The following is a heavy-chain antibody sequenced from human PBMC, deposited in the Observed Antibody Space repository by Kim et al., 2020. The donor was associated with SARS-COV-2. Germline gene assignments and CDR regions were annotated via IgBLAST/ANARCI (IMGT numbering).Heavy chain of an antibody. Sequence: GGSLRLSCAASGFTFSSYGMHWVRQAPGKGLEWVAVIWYDGSNKYYADSVKGRFTISRDNSKNTLYLQMNSLRAEDTAVYYCARGAALGYSYSGYWGQGTLVTVYS. CDR1: GFTFSSYG. J-gene: IGHJ4*02. V-gene: IGHV3-33*01. CDR3: ARGAALGYSYSGY. D-gene: IGHD5-18*01. CDR2: IWYDGSNK.